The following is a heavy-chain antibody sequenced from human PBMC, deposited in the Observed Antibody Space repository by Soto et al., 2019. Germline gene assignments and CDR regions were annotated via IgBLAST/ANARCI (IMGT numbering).Heavy chain of an antibody. Sequence: GESLKISCKGSGYSFTSYWISWVRQMPGKGLEWMGRIDPSDSYTNSSPSFQGHVTISADKSISTAYLQWSSLKASDTAMYYCARRSYCSGGSCYHGMDVWGQGTTVTVSS. CDR2: IDPSDSYT. CDR1: GYSFTSYW. V-gene: IGHV5-10-1*01. CDR3: ARRSYCSGGSCYHGMDV. D-gene: IGHD2-15*01. J-gene: IGHJ6*02.